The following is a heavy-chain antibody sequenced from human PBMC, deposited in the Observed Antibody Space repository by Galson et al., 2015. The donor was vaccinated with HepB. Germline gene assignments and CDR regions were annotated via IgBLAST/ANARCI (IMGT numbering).Heavy chain of an antibody. V-gene: IGHV4-38-2*02. Sequence: LSLTCTVSGSSISSAYYWGWIRQTPRKGLEWIGSIYPSGSTYYNPSLKSRVTISVDRSKNQFSLKLTSMTAADTAVYYCARGNYYYYAMDVWGQGTTVTVSS. CDR1: GSSISSAYY. CDR3: ARGNYYYYAMDV. J-gene: IGHJ6*02. CDR2: IYPSGST.